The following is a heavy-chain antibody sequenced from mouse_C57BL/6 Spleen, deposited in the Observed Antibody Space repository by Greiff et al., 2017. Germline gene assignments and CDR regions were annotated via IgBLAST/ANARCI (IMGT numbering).Heavy chain of an antibody. V-gene: IGHV1-50*01. CDR3: ARDGYSNYPSYYAMDY. CDR1: GYTFTSYW. D-gene: IGHD2-5*01. Sequence: QVQLQQPGAELVKPGASVKLSCKASGYTFTSYWMQWVKQRPGQGLEWIGEIDPSDSCTNYNQKFKGKATLTVDTSSSTAYMQLSSLTSEDSAVYYGARDGYSNYPSYYAMDYWGQGTSVTVSA. CDR2: IDPSDSCT. J-gene: IGHJ4*01.